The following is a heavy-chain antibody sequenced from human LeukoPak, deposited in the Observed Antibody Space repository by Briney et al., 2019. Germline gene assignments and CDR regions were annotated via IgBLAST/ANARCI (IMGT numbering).Heavy chain of an antibody. CDR2: IKPDGSEK. V-gene: IGHV3-7*01. Sequence: GESLRLSCAASGFTFSTYWMTWVRQAPGKGLEWIANIKPDGSEKYYVDSVKGRFTISRDNAKNSLYLQLNSLRAEDTAMYYCARDDYGDYFFDFWGQGTLVTVSS. CDR1: GFTFSTYW. D-gene: IGHD4-17*01. CDR3: ARDDYGDYFFDF. J-gene: IGHJ4*02.